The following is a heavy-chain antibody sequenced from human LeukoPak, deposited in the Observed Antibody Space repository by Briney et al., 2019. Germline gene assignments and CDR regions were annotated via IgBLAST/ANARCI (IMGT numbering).Heavy chain of an antibody. V-gene: IGHV3-7*01. CDR3: ARVGTSGYSSTRHFWGGNYYFDY. Sequence: GGTLRLSCAASGVTFSRYWMSWGRQAPGKGVERGAEIKQNGREKNNVDSVRGGFTIYRENAKNSLYIKRNRLRAEATRGYYGARVGTSGYSSTRHFWGGNYYFDYWGQGSLVTVSS. J-gene: IGHJ4*02. D-gene: IGHD2-2*01. CDR2: IKQNGREK. CDR1: GVTFSRYW.